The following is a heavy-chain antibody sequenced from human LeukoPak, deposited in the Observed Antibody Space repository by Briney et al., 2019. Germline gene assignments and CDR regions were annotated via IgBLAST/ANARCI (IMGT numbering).Heavy chain of an antibody. CDR3: ARDLGGRWLQDDS. Sequence: GGSLRLSCAASGFTVSSNYMSWVRQAPGKGLEWVSVIYSGGNTYYADSVKGRFTISRHNSKNTVYLHMKSLRPEDTAVYYCARDLGGRWLQDDSWGQGTLVTVSS. V-gene: IGHV3-53*04. D-gene: IGHD5-24*01. CDR1: GFTVSSNY. J-gene: IGHJ4*02. CDR2: IYSGGNT.